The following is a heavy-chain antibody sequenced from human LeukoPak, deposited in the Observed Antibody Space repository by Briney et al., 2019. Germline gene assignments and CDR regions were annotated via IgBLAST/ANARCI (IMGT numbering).Heavy chain of an antibody. D-gene: IGHD6-19*01. CDR3: AREFSGSDGFFVC. J-gene: IGHJ4*02. V-gene: IGHV3-66*02. CDR1: GFTVTSNY. Sequence: PGGSLRLSCAASGFTVTSNYMSWVRQAPGKGLEWVSVIYSGGVTYYADSVKGRFTISRDNRKNTLFLQMNSLRAEDTAVYYCAREFSGSDGFFVCWGEGTLVTVSS. CDR2: IYSGGVT.